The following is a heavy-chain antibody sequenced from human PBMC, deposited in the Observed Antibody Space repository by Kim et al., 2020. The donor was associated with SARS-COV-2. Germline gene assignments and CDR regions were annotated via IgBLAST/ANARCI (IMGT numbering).Heavy chain of an antibody. J-gene: IGHJ4*02. V-gene: IGHV4-39*01. CDR3: ARQMGITMIVVVISTHFDY. Sequence: SRVTISVDTSKNQFPLKLSSVTAADTAVYYCARQMGITMIVVVISTHFDYWGQGTLVTVSS. D-gene: IGHD3-22*01.